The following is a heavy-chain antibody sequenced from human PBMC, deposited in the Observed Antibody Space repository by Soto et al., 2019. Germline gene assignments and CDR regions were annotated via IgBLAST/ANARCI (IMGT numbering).Heavy chain of an antibody. V-gene: IGHV3-21*01. J-gene: IGHJ3*02. CDR2: ISSASSYI. D-gene: IGHD1-26*01. CDR1: GFTFSSYS. Sequence: EVQLVESGGGLVKPGGSLRLSCAASGFTFSSYSLNWVRQAPGKGLEWVSSISSASSYIYYADSVKGRFTISRDNAKKLLYLQLNSLRAEDTAVYYCARDLRELRAFDIWGQGTMVTVSS. CDR3: ARDLRELRAFDI.